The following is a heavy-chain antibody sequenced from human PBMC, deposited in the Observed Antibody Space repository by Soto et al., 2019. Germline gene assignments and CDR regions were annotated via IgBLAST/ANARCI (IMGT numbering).Heavy chain of an antibody. V-gene: IGHV1-58*02. D-gene: IGHD3-22*01. Sequence: ASVKVSCKASGFTFFTSAIQWVRQARGQRLEWMGWIVVGSGNTNYAQKFQERVSITRDMSTNTAYMDLTSLRAEDTAVYYCAKERAITMIVVVTVGAFDIWGQGTMVTVSS. J-gene: IGHJ3*02. CDR3: AKERAITMIVVVTVGAFDI. CDR1: GFTFFTSA. CDR2: IVVGSGNT.